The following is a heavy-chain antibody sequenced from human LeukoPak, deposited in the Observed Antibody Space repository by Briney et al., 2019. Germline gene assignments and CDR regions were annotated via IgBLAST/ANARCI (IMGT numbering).Heavy chain of an antibody. Sequence: SETLSLTCAVYGGSFGGYYWSWIRQPPGKGLEWIGEINHSGSTNYNPSLKSRVTISVDTSKNQFSLKLSSVTAADTAVYYCARGLGRYNWNGPADYWGQGTLVTVSS. D-gene: IGHD1-20*01. V-gene: IGHV4-34*01. CDR1: GGSFGGYY. J-gene: IGHJ4*02. CDR2: INHSGST. CDR3: ARGLGRYNWNGPADY.